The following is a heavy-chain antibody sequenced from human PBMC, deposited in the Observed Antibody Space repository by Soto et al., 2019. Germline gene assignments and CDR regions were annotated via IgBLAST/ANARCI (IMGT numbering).Heavy chain of an antibody. D-gene: IGHD6-13*01. V-gene: IGHV3-9*01. Sequence: SLRLSCAASGFTFDDYAMHWVRQVAGKGLEWVSGITWNSGTIGYADSVKGRFTISRDNAKNLLYLQMNSLRAEDTAFYYCAKDSTPRSSSLFYDHGGQGTLFNVS. CDR3: AKDSTPRSSSLFYDH. J-gene: IGHJ4*02. CDR1: GFTFDDYA. CDR2: ITWNSGTI.